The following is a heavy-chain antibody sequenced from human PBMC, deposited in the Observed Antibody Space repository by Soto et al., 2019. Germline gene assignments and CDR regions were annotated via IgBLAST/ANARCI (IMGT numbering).Heavy chain of an antibody. CDR3: AKLRIAVTESEPDFDY. CDR1: GFTFSSYG. J-gene: IGHJ4*02. V-gene: IGHV3-30*18. Sequence: QVQLVESGGGVVQPGRSLRLSCAASGFTFSSYGMHWVRQAPGKGLEWVAVISYDGSNKYYADSVKGRFTISRDNSKNTLYLQMNSLRAEDTAVYYCAKLRIAVTESEPDFDYWGQGTLVTVSS. D-gene: IGHD6-19*01. CDR2: ISYDGSNK.